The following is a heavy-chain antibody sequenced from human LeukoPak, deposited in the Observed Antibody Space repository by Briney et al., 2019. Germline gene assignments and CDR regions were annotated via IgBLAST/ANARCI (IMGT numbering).Heavy chain of an antibody. V-gene: IGHV4-34*01. Sequence: SETLSLTCAVFGGSFSNYYWTWIRQPPGKGLEWIGEINHDGRTNYNTSLKSRLTRSVDTSNNQFSLKLSSVTAADTAVYYCARGTDGLDFWGQGTLVTVSS. CDR3: ARGTDGLDF. CDR2: INHDGRT. J-gene: IGHJ4*02. CDR1: GGSFSNYY.